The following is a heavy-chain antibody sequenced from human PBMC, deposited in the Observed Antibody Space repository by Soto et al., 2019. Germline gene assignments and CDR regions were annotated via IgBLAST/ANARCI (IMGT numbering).Heavy chain of an antibody. D-gene: IGHD6-13*01. V-gene: IGHV3-23*01. CDR2: ISGSGGST. CDR3: SSGSSYSSSWYDRPLDAFDI. Sequence: VGSLRLSCAASGFTFSSYAMSWVRQAPGKGLEWVSAISGSGGSTYYADSVKGRFTISRDNSKNTLYLQMNSLRAEDTAVYYCSSGSSYSSSWYDRPLDAFDIWGQGTMVTGSS. CDR1: GFTFSSYA. J-gene: IGHJ3*02.